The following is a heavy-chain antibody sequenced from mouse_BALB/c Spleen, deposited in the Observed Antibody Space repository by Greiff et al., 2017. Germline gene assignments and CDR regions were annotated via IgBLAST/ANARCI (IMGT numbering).Heavy chain of an antibody. CDR1: GYTFSSYW. J-gene: IGHJ3*01. CDR2: ILPGSGST. Sequence: QVQLQQSGAELMKPGASVKISCTATGYTFSSYWIEWVKQRPGHGLEWIVEILPGSGSTNYNEKFKGRATFTADTSSNTAYMQLSSLTSEDSAVYYCAGWGDSWFAYWGQGTLVTVSA. V-gene: IGHV1-9*01. CDR3: AGWGDSWFAY.